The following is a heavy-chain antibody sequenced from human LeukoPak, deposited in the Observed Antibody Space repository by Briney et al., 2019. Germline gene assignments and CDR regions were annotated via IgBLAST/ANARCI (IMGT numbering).Heavy chain of an antibody. D-gene: IGHD3-10*01. V-gene: IGHV4-39*07. CDR3: ARDGSGSTWFDP. CDR1: GGSISSSSYY. Sequence: SETLSLTCTVSGGSISSSSYYWGWIRQPPGKGLEWIGSIYYTGSTNYNPSLKSRVTISVDRSKNQFSLKLTSVTAADTAVYYCARDGSGSTWFDPWGQGTLVTVSS. J-gene: IGHJ5*02. CDR2: IYYTGST.